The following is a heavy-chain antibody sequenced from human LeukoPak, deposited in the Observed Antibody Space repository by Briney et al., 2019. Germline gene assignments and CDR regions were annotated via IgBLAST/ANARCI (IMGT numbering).Heavy chain of an antibody. CDR1: GFTFSSYT. CDR3: TRRGGSTDWGAFDY. Sequence: PGGSLRLSCAASGFTFSSYTMNWVRQAPGKGLEWVSSISGSDGRTFYADSVKGRFTISRDNSQNTLYMQMSSLRAEDTAIYYCTRRGGSTDWGAFDYWGQGTLITVSS. J-gene: IGHJ4*02. CDR2: ISGSDGRT. V-gene: IGHV3-23*01. D-gene: IGHD7-27*01.